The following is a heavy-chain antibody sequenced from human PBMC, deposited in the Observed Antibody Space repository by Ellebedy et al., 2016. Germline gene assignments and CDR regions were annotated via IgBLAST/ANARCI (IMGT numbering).Heavy chain of an antibody. CDR3: ARRSPGGYYTHYFDY. Sequence: SETLSLXXTVSGGSISSSSYYWGWIRQPPGKGLEWIGSIYYSGSTYYNPSLKSRVTISVDTPKNQFSLKLRSVTAADTAVYYCARRSPGGYYTHYFDYWGQGTLVTVSS. J-gene: IGHJ4*02. CDR1: GGSISSSSYY. V-gene: IGHV4-39*01. CDR2: IYYSGST. D-gene: IGHD3-3*01.